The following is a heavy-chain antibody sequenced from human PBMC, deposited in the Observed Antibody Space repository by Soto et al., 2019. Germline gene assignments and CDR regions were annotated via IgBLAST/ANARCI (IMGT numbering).Heavy chain of an antibody. V-gene: IGHV1-18*01. J-gene: IGHJ6*02. CDR2: ISAYNGNT. CDR3: ARVREDQYGGYEDYYCYYGMDV. Sequence: QVQLVQSGAEVKKPGASVKVSCKASGYTFTSYGISWVRQAPGQGLEWMGWISAYNGNTNYAQKLQGRVTMTTDTSTSTAYMELRSLRSDDTAVYYCARVREDQYGGYEDYYCYYGMDVWGQGTTVTVSS. CDR1: GYTFTSYG. D-gene: IGHD5-12*01.